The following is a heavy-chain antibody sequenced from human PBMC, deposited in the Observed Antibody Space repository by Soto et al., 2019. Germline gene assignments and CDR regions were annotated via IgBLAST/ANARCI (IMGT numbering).Heavy chain of an antibody. CDR3: AKDRRDGSSTRYYYYYGMDV. D-gene: IGHD2-2*01. CDR1: GFTFSSYG. CDR2: ISYDGSNK. V-gene: IGHV3-30*18. J-gene: IGHJ6*02. Sequence: GGSLRLSCAASGFTFSSYGMHWVRQAPGKGLEWVAVISYDGSNKYYADSVKGRFTISRDNSKNTLYLQMNSLRAEDTAVYYCAKDRRDGSSTRYYYYYGMDVWGQGTMVTVSS.